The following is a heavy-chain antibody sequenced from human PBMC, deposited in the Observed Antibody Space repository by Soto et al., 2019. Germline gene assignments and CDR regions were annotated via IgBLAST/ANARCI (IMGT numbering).Heavy chain of an antibody. CDR1: GFTFSSYA. V-gene: IGHV3-23*01. Sequence: EVHLLESGGGLVQPGGSLRLSCAASGFTFSSYAMNWVRQAPGKGLEWVSVISGSGGSTYYADSVKGRFTISRDNSKNTLYLQMNSLRAEDTAVYYCARRGPGTYFDYWGQGTLVTVSS. D-gene: IGHD6-13*01. J-gene: IGHJ4*02. CDR2: ISGSGGST. CDR3: ARRGPGTYFDY.